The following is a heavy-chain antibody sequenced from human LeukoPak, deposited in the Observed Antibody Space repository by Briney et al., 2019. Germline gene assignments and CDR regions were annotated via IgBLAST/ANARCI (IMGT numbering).Heavy chain of an antibody. CDR1: GFTFSSYS. CDR2: ISGSSSTI. D-gene: IGHD6-13*01. CDR3: AKDTDGAAAGTTWGH. J-gene: IGHJ4*02. Sequence: GGSLRLSCAASGFTFSSYSMNWVRQAPGKGLEWVSYISGSSSTISYADSVKGRFTISRDNAKNSLYLQMNSLGAEDTALYYCAKDTDGAAAGTTWGHWGQGTLVTVSS. V-gene: IGHV3-48*04.